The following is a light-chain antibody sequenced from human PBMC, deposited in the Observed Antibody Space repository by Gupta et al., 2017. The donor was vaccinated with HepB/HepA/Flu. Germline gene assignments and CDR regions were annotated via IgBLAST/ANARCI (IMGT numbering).Light chain of an antibody. J-gene: IGLJ2*01. V-gene: IGLV2-8*01. Sequence: SALPQHPSAPGSPGQYVTISCTGTSSDVGGYNYVSWYQQHPGKAPKRMFYEVSKRPSGVPDRFSGSKSGNTASLTVSGLQAEDEADYYCSSYAGSNVVFGGGTKLTVL. CDR3: SSYAGSNVV. CDR1: SSDVGGYNY. CDR2: EVS.